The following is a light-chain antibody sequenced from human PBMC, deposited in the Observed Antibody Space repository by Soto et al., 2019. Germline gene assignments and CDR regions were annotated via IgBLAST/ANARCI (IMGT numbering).Light chain of an antibody. CDR1: QSVSSN. J-gene: IGKJ4*01. CDR3: QQYNNWPPLT. V-gene: IGKV3-15*01. CDR2: GAS. Sequence: EIVMTQSPATLSVSPGERATLSCRASQSVSSNLAWYQQKPGQAPRLLIYGASTRTTGIPARFSGSVSDTDFTLTISRLQSEDFAVYYCQQYNNWPPLTFGGGTKVEIK.